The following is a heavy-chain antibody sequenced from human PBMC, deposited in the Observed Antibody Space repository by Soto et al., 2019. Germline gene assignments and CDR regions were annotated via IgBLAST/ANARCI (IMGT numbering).Heavy chain of an antibody. V-gene: IGHV1-18*01. CDR3: ARGGYYDSSGSRNYYYYGMNV. D-gene: IGHD3-22*01. CDR2: ISAYDGNT. CDR1: GYTFTSYG. Sequence: EASVKVSCKASGYTFTSYGINWVRQAPGQGLEWLGLISAYDGNTNYVQFLQGRVSMTTDTSTNTAYMELRSLRSDDTAMYYCARGGYYDSSGSRNYYYYGMNVWGQGTTVTVSS. J-gene: IGHJ6*02.